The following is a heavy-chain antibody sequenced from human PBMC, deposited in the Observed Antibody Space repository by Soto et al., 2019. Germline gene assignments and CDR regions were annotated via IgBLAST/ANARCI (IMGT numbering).Heavy chain of an antibody. V-gene: IGHV3-48*01. CDR3: ARDWSTIFGVVITHFDY. CDR1: GFTFSSYS. J-gene: IGHJ4*02. Sequence: GGSLRLSCAASGFTFSSYSMNWVRQAPGKGLEWVSYISSSSSTIYYADSVKGRFTISRANAKNSLYLQMNSLGAEETAVYYCARDWSTIFGVVITHFDYWGQGTLVTVSS. D-gene: IGHD3-3*01. CDR2: ISSSSSTI.